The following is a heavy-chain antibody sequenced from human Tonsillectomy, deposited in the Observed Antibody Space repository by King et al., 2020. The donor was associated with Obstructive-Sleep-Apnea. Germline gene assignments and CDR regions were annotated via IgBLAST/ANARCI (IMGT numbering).Heavy chain of an antibody. V-gene: IGHV3-11*01. J-gene: IGHJ6*02. D-gene: IGHD3-16*02. CDR1: GFTFRGYY. CDR2: ISISGRTI. Sequence: VQLVESGGGLVKPGGSLRLSCSASGFTFRGYYMSWIRQAPGKGLEWVSYISISGRTIYYVDFVKGRLTIFRDNAKNSLYLQMKSLRAEDTAVYYCARDLSGLEEYYGMDVWGQGTTVTVSS. CDR3: ARDLSGLEEYYGMDV.